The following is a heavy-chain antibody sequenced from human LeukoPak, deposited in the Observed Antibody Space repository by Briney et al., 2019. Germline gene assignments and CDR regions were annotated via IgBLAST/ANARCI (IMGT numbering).Heavy chain of an antibody. CDR2: IYYSGST. CDR1: GGSISSYY. CDR3: ARDSSSGLVNY. J-gene: IGHJ4*02. D-gene: IGHD1-26*01. V-gene: IGHV4-59*01. Sequence: SETLSLTCTVSGGSISSYYWSWIRQRPGKGLEWIGYIYYSGSTNYNPSLKSRVTISVDTSKNQFSLKLSSVTAADAAVYYCARDSSSGLVNYWGQGTLVTVSS.